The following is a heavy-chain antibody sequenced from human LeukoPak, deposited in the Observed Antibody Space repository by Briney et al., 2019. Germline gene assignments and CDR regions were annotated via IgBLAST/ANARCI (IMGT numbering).Heavy chain of an antibody. CDR1: GFTFSSYW. Sequence: GGSLRLSCAAYGFTFSSYWMSSVRQAPGKGLEWVANIKQDGSEKYYVDSVKGRFTISRDSAKNYLYLQMTSLRAEDTAFYYCARDTVSNWASDYWGQGTLVTVSS. V-gene: IGHV3-7*03. J-gene: IGHJ4*02. D-gene: IGHD1-1*01. CDR2: IKQDGSEK. CDR3: ARDTVSNWASDY.